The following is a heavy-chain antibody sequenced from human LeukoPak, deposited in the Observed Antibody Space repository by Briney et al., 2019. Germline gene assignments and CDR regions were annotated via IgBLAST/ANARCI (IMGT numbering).Heavy chain of an antibody. D-gene: IGHD3-10*01. CDR3: XXXXXTRGYYYYYMDV. CDR1: GGTFSSYA. J-gene: IGHJ6*03. V-gene: IGHV1-69*06. Sequence: SVKVSCKASGGTFSSYAISWVRQAPGQGLEWMGGIIPIFGTANYAQKFQGRVTITADKSTSTAYMELRSLRSDDTAVYYVXXXXXTRGYYYYYMDVWGKGTTVTISS. CDR2: IIPIFGTA.